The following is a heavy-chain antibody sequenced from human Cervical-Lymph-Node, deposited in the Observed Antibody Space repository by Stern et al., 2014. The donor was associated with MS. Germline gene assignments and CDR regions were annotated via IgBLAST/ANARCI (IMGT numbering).Heavy chain of an antibody. V-gene: IGHV4-39*01. J-gene: IGHJ4*02. CDR1: GGSISSSSYY. D-gene: IGHD2-2*01. CDR2: IYYGGDT. Sequence: QVQLQESGPGLVKPSETLSLTCTVSGGSISSSSYYGAWIRQPPGKGLEWIGRIYYGGDTYYNPSPQSRVPLSVEPSKNQFSLKLTSVTAADTAVYYCARQGAYCSSTSCYDFDYWGQGTLVTVSA. CDR3: ARQGAYCSSTSCYDFDY.